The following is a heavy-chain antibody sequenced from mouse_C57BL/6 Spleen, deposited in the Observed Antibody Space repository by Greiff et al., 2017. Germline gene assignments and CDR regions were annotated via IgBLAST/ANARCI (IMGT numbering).Heavy chain of an antibody. D-gene: IGHD2-12*01. CDR1: GYTFTSYW. Sequence: QVQLQQPGTELVKPGASVKLSCKASGYTFTSYWMHWVKQRPGQGLEWIGNINPSNGGTNYNEKFKSKATLTVDKSSSTAYMQLSSLTSEDSAVYECAFPNTPYYIYGAMDYWGQGTSVTVSS. CDR3: AFPNTPYYIYGAMDY. CDR2: INPSNGGT. V-gene: IGHV1-53*01. J-gene: IGHJ4*01.